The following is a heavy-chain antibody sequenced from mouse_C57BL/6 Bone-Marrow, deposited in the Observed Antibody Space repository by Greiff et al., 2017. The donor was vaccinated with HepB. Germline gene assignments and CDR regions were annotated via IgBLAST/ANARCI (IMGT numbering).Heavy chain of an antibody. CDR2: IDPENGDT. CDR1: GFNIKDYY. D-gene: IGHD2-1*01. CDR3: TTWDGKAWFAY. Sequence: EVQLQQSGAELVRPGASVKLSCTASGFNIKDYYMHWVKQRPEQGLEWIGWIDPENGDTEYASKFQGKATITADTSSNTAYLQLSSLTSEDTAVYYCTTWDGKAWFAYWGQGTLVTVSA. V-gene: IGHV14-4*01. J-gene: IGHJ3*01.